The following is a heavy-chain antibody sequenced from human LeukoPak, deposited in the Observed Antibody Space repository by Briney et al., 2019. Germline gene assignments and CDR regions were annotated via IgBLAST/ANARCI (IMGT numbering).Heavy chain of an antibody. CDR3: ARERYGDYGHINYFDY. CDR1: GGSISSYY. Sequence: SETLSLTCTVSGGSISSYYWSWIRQPPGKGLEWIGYIYYSGSTNYNPSLKSRVTISVDTSKNQFSLKLSSVTAADTAVYYCARERYGDYGHINYFDYWGQGTLVTVSS. D-gene: IGHD4-17*01. CDR2: IYYSGST. V-gene: IGHV4-59*12. J-gene: IGHJ4*02.